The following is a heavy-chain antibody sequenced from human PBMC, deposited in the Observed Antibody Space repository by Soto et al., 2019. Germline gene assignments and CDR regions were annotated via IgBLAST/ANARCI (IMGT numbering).Heavy chain of an antibody. Sequence: PGGSLRLSCAASGFTVSSNYMSWVRQAPGKGLEWVSVIYSGGSTYYADSVKGRFTISRDNSKNTLYLQMNSLRAEDTAVYYCAREADGDGYYYYYMDVWGKGTTVTVSS. CDR3: AREADGDGYYYYYMDV. CDR1: GFTVSSNY. J-gene: IGHJ6*03. CDR2: IYSGGST. D-gene: IGHD4-17*01. V-gene: IGHV3-66*01.